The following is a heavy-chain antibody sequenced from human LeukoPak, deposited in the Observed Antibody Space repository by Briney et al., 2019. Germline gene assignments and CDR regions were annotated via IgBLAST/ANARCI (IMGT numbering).Heavy chain of an antibody. J-gene: IGHJ4*02. V-gene: IGHV3-23*01. CDR3: GKTTVGYSSGQKPAWPVDY. D-gene: IGHD5-18*01. CDR1: GFTFGSHA. Sequence: GGSLRLSCEASGFTFGSHAMYWVRQAPGKGLEWVAGIFCSGGSPHYADPVKGRFTISGDNSRNTVYLQINSLRAEDTAVYYCGKTTVGYSSGQKPAWPVDYWGQGTLVTVSS. CDR2: IFCSGGSP.